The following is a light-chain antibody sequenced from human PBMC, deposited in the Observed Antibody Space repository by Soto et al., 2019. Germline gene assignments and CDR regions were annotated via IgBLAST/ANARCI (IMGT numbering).Light chain of an antibody. CDR1: QSVSSSY. J-gene: IGKJ4*01. CDR3: QQRSNWLT. CDR2: DAS. Sequence: EIVLTQSRGTLSLSPGERATLSCRASQSVSSSYLAWYQHKPGQAPRLLIYDASNRATGIPARFSGSGSGTDFTLTISSLEPEDFAVYYCQQRSNWLTFGGGTTGDIK. V-gene: IGKV3-11*01.